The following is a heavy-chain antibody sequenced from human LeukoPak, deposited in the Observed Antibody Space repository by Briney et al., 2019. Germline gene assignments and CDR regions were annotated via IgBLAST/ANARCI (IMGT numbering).Heavy chain of an antibody. CDR1: GGSISDNY. V-gene: IGHV4-59*01. Sequence: SETLSLTCTVSGGSISDNYWSWIRQPPRKGLEWMGYISSSGSTQYDPSLESRLTISLDTSKSQVSLKLRSVSAADTAIYFCARGHYDLAPWGQGILVTVSS. J-gene: IGHJ5*02. D-gene: IGHD4-17*01. CDR2: ISSSGST. CDR3: ARGHYDLAP.